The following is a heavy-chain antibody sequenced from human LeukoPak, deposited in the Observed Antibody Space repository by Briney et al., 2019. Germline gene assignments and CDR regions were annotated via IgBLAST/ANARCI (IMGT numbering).Heavy chain of an antibody. CDR1: GGSISSYY. Sequence: SETLSLTCTVSGGSISSYYWSWIRQPPGKGLEWIGYIYYSGSTNYNPSLKSRVTISVDTSKNQFSLKLSSVTAADTAVYYCVRARSSYSSSPFDYWGQGTLVTVSS. CDR3: VRARSSYSSSPFDY. D-gene: IGHD6-6*01. J-gene: IGHJ4*02. CDR2: IYYSGST. V-gene: IGHV4-59*01.